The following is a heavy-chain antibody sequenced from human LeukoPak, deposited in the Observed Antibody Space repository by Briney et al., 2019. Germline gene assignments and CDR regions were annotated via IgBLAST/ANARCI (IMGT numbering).Heavy chain of an antibody. CDR3: VRHMSTNTGYFDS. CDR1: GGSINSHSYY. V-gene: IGHV4-39*01. CDR2: VYYDGTS. J-gene: IGHJ4*02. Sequence: KPSETLSLTCTVSGGSINSHSYYWGWTRQPPGKGLEWIGSVYYDGTSYSNPSLTSRAAVFVDTSRDEFSLDLSFVTAADTAVYYCVRHMSTNTGYFDSCGQGTLVSVSS. D-gene: IGHD5-24*01.